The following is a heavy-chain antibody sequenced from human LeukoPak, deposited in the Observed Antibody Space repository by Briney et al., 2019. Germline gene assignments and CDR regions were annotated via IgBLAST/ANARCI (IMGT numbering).Heavy chain of an antibody. D-gene: IGHD3-10*01. Sequence: SETLSLTCTVSGGSISTYYRNWIRQPPGKGLEWIGYIYYSGTTNYNPSLKSRVSMSVDTSKNQFSLKLSSVTAADTAVYYCARKGRGPYGSVNGYFDYWGQGTLATVSS. CDR3: ARKGRGPYGSVNGYFDY. CDR1: GGSISTYY. V-gene: IGHV4-59*01. J-gene: IGHJ4*02. CDR2: IYYSGTT.